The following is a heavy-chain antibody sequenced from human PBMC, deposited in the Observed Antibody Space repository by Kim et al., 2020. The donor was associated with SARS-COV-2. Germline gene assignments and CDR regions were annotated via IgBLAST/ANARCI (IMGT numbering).Heavy chain of an antibody. V-gene: IGHV4-39*07. CDR1: GGSISSSSYY. J-gene: IGHJ5*02. CDR2: IYYSGST. D-gene: IGHD2-21*02. Sequence: SETLSLTCTVSGGSISSSSYYWGWIRQPPGKGLEWIGSIYYSGSTYYNPSLKSRVTISVDTSKNQFSLKLSSVTAADTAVYYCARDYGGNSHNWFDPWGQGTLVTVSS. CDR3: ARDYGGNSHNWFDP.